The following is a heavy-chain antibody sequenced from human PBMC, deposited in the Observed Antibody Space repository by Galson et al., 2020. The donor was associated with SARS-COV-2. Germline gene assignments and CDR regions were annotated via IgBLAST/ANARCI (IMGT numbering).Heavy chain of an antibody. Sequence: ASVKVSCKASAYTFTAYYIHWVRQAPGHGLEWVGWINPSNGGTNSADKFQGRVTLTRDTSITTAYMELTSLTSDDTAMYFCVRDLITSSGPSFDFWGRGTLVTVSS. CDR1: AYTFTAYY. J-gene: IGHJ4*02. CDR3: VRDLITSSGPSFDF. V-gene: IGHV1-2*02. CDR2: INPSNGGT. D-gene: IGHD3-10*01.